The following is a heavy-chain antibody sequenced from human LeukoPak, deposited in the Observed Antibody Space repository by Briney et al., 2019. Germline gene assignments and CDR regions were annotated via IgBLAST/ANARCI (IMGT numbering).Heavy chain of an antibody. CDR2: IDAGGTT. D-gene: IGHD1-26*01. CDR1: RITVSVNY. Sequence: PGGSLRLSCAASRITVSVNYMSWVRQAPGKGLECVSDIDAGGTTYYADSVKGRFTISRDNSMNTFSLQMNSLRAEDTAVYYCARPNSGSYACAFDMWGQGTMVTVSS. CDR3: ARPNSGSYACAFDM. V-gene: IGHV3-66*02. J-gene: IGHJ3*02.